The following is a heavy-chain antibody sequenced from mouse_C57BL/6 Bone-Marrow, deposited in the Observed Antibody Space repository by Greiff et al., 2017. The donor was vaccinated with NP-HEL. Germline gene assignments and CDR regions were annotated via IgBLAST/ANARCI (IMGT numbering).Heavy chain of an antibody. CDR2: IYPSDSET. CDR3: ARGWFQAMDY. Sequence: VQLQQPGAELVRPGSSVKLSCKASGYTFTSYWMDWVKQRPGQGLEWIGNIYPSDSETHYNQKFKDKATLTVDKSSSTAYMQLSSLTSEDSAVYYCARGWFQAMDYWGQGTSVTVSS. J-gene: IGHJ4*01. CDR1: GYTFTSYW. V-gene: IGHV1-61*01. D-gene: IGHD2-3*01.